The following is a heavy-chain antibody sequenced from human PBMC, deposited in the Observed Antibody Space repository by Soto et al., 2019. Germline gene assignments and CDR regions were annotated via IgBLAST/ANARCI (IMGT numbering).Heavy chain of an antibody. Sequence: QVQLVESGGGVVQPGRSLRLSCAASGFTFSSYAMHWVRRAPGKGLEWVAVISYDGSNKYYADSVKGRFTISRDNSKNTLYLQMNSLRAEDTAVYYCARDQENSSGWYGGHWFDTWGQGTLVTVSS. CDR2: ISYDGSNK. D-gene: IGHD6-19*01. V-gene: IGHV3-30-3*01. CDR3: ARDQENSSGWYGGHWFDT. J-gene: IGHJ5*02. CDR1: GFTFSSYA.